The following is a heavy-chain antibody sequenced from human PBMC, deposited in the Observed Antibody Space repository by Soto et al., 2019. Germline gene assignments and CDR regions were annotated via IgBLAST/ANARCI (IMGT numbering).Heavy chain of an antibody. CDR2: IIPIFGTA. D-gene: IGHD1-26*01. V-gene: IGHV1-69*01. J-gene: IGHJ4*02. CDR1: GGTFSSYS. Sequence: QVQLVQSGAEVKKPGSSVKVSCKASGGTFSSYSINWVRQAPGQGLEWMGEIIPIFGTANYAQKFQGRVTITADESTSTDYMELSSLRSEDTAVYYCARDGGRHSGGIDYWGPGTLVTVYS. CDR3: ARDGGRHSGGIDY.